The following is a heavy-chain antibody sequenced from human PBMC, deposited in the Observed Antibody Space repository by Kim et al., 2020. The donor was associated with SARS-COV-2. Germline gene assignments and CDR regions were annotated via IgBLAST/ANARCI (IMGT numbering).Heavy chain of an antibody. Sequence: GESLKISCKGSGYSFTNYWIGWVRQMPGKGLEWMGIIYPADSDTRYSPSFLGQVTISADKSIDTAYLQWSSLRASDTAMYFCARRSFSGLEYYFDSWGQGTLVTVSS. J-gene: IGHJ4*02. CDR2: IYPADSDT. CDR3: ARRSFSGLEYYFDS. D-gene: IGHD5-12*01. CDR1: GYSFTNYW. V-gene: IGHV5-51*01.